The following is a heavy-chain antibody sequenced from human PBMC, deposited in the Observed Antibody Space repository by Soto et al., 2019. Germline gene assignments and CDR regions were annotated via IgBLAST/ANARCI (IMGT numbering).Heavy chain of an antibody. D-gene: IGHD6-19*01. Sequence: PSETLSLTCTVSGVSISNVSISSNYWGWIRQPPWKGLECIGSMSYSGNTNYNPSLKSRVTISIDTSKNQFSLKLRSVTAADTAVYYCARIPYSSASFDYWGQGTLVTVSS. V-gene: IGHV4-61*01. J-gene: IGHJ4*02. CDR3: ARIPYSSASFDY. CDR1: GVSISNVSISSNY. CDR2: MSYSGNT.